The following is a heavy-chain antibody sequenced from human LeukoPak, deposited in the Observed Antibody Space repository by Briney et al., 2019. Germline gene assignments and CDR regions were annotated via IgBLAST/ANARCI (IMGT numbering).Heavy chain of an antibody. J-gene: IGHJ4*02. D-gene: IGHD1-26*01. V-gene: IGHV3-21*01. CDR3: ARARGSARFDY. CDR1: GFTFSSYS. Sequence: PGGSLRLSCAASGFTFSSYSMDWVRQAPGKGLEWVSSISSSSSYIYYADSVKGRFTISRDNAKNTLYLQMNSLRAEDTAVYYCARARGSARFDYWGQGTLVTVSP. CDR2: ISSSSSYI.